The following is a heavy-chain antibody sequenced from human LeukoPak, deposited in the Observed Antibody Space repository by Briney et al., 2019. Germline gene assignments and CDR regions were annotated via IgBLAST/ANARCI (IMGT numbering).Heavy chain of an antibody. CDR3: ATARGNDFWSGWGGYYYYYMDV. CDR1: GFTFSSYE. CDR2: ISSSGSTI. J-gene: IGHJ6*03. V-gene: IGHV3-48*03. D-gene: IGHD3-3*01. Sequence: GGSLRLSCAASGFTFSSYEMNWVRQAPGKGLEWVSYISSSGSTIYYADSVKGRFTISRDNAKNSLYLQMNSLRAEDTAVYYCATARGNDFWSGWGGYYYYYMDVWGKGTTVTVSS.